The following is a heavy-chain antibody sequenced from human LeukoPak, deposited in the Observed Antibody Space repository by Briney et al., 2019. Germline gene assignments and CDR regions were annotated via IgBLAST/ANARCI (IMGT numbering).Heavy chain of an antibody. Sequence: GGSLRLSCAASGFTFSSYSMNWVRQAPGKGLEWVSSISSSSSYIYYADSVKGRFTISRDSAKNSLYLQMNSLRAEDTAVYYCARDLSTYYYDSSARGEFDYWGQGTLVTVSS. CDR1: GFTFSSYS. CDR3: ARDLSTYYYDSSARGEFDY. V-gene: IGHV3-21*01. CDR2: ISSSSSYI. D-gene: IGHD3-22*01. J-gene: IGHJ4*02.